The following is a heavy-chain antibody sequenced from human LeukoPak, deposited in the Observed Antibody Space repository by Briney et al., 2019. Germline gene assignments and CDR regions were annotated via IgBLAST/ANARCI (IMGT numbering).Heavy chain of an antibody. D-gene: IGHD3-22*01. V-gene: IGHV3-15*01. CDR2: IKSKTDGGTT. CDR1: GFTFSNAW. Sequence: PGGSLRLSCAASGFTFSNAWMSWVRQAPGKGLEWVGRIKSKTDGGTTDYAAPVKGRFTISRDDSKNTLYLQMNSLKTEDTAVYYCTRDPYYFDSSGYYHHAFDIWGQGTMVAVSS. CDR3: TRDPYYFDSSGYYHHAFDI. J-gene: IGHJ3*02.